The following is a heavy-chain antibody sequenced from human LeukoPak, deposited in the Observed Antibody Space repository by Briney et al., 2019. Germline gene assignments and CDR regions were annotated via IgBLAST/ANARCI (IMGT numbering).Heavy chain of an antibody. J-gene: IGHJ4*02. CDR3: ARDTVGATRRGFFDY. CDR2: ISAYNGNT. V-gene: IGHV1-18*01. D-gene: IGHD1-26*01. Sequence: ASVKVSCKASGYTFTSYGISWVRQAPGQGLEWMGWISAYNGNTNYAQKLQGRVIMTTDTSTSTAYMELRSLRSDDTAVYYCARDTVGATRRGFFDYWGQGTLVTVSS. CDR1: GYTFTSYG.